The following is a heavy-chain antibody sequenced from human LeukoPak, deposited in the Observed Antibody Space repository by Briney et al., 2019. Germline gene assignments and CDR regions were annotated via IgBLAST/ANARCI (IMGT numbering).Heavy chain of an antibody. Sequence: GGSLRLSCAASGFTFSDYYMSWIRQAPGKGLEWVSYISSSGSTIYYADSVKGRSTISRDNAKNSLYLQMNSLRAEDTAVYSCARGGDPDYYYYYGMDVWGQGTTVTVSS. J-gene: IGHJ6*02. V-gene: IGHV3-11*04. D-gene: IGHD2-21*02. CDR2: ISSSGSTI. CDR1: GFTFSDYY. CDR3: ARGGDPDYYYYYGMDV.